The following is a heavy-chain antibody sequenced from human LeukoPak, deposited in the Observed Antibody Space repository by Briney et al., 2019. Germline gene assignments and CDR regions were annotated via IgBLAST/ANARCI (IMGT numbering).Heavy chain of an antibody. CDR3: ARVISQVCSSTSCFDY. J-gene: IGHJ4*02. CDR2: ISYDGSNK. CDR1: GFTFSSYG. Sequence: SGGSLRLSCAASGFTFSSYGMHWVRQAPGKGLEWVAVISYDGSNKYYADSVKGRFTISRDNSKNTLYLQMNSLRAEDTAVYYCARVISQVCSSTSCFDYWGQGTLVTVSS. D-gene: IGHD2-2*01. V-gene: IGHV3-30*03.